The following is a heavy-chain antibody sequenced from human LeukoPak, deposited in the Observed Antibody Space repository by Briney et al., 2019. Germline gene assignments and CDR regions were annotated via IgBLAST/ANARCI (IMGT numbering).Heavy chain of an antibody. Sequence: GGSLRLSCAASGLTVSSNYMSWVRQAPGKGLEWVSVIYSGGRTFYADSVKGRFIISRDNSKNTLFLQMNSLRAEDTAVYYCARDLYYGSEGYYFDYWGQGTLVTVSS. V-gene: IGHV3-66*01. CDR2: IYSGGRT. D-gene: IGHD3-10*01. J-gene: IGHJ4*02. CDR1: GLTVSSNY. CDR3: ARDLYYGSEGYYFDY.